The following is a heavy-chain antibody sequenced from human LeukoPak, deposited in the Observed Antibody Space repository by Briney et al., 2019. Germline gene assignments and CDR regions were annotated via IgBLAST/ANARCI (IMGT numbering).Heavy chain of an antibody. J-gene: IGHJ3*02. CDR1: GFTLRSYG. Sequence: GGSLRLSCVASGFTLRSYGMSWVRQAPGKGLEWVSAISGSGGSTYYADSVKGRFTISSDNSKNTLYLQMNSLRAEDTAVYYCAKDTRLNAFDIWGQGTMVTVSS. CDR3: AKDTRLNAFDI. V-gene: IGHV3-23*01. CDR2: ISGSGGST.